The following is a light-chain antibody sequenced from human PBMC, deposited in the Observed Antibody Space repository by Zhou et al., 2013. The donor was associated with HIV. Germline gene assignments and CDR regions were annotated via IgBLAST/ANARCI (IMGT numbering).Light chain of an antibody. V-gene: IGKV1-5*01. J-gene: IGKJ1*01. CDR1: QSISRY. Sequence: DIQMTQSPSPLSASVGDRVTITCRASQSISRYLNWYQQKPGKAPKLLIYDASSVQSGVPSRFSGSGSGTEFTLTISSLQPDDFATYYCQQYNTYWTFGQGTKVEIK. CDR3: QQYNTYWT. CDR2: DAS.